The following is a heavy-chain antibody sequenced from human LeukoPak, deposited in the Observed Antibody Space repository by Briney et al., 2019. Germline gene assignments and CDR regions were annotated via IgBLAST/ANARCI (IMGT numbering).Heavy chain of an antibody. CDR3: ARGKSDSGDYPIFDC. Sequence: PGGSLRLSCVASRLTFTNYAMSWVRQAPGKGLEWVSAISATGATTRYADSVKGRFTISRDNSKNTLFLRMNSLRVEDTATYYCARGKSDSGDYPIFDCWGQGTLVTVSS. CDR1: RLTFTNYA. CDR2: ISATGATT. V-gene: IGHV3-23*01. D-gene: IGHD3-10*01. J-gene: IGHJ4*02.